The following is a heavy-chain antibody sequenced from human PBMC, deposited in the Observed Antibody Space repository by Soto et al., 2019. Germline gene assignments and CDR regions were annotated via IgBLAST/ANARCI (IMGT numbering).Heavy chain of an antibody. CDR2: ISYDGSNK. J-gene: IGHJ4*02. CDR1: GFTFSSYG. Sequence: QVQLVESGGGVVQPGRSLRLSCAASGFTFSSYGMHWVRQAPGKGLEWVAVISYDGSNKYYADSVKGRFTTSRDNCKNKVYMHRNSLRVGGTGVYYCAKDGGAGGLGTLYYFDYWGQGTLVTVSS. CDR3: AKDGGAGGLGTLYYFDY. V-gene: IGHV3-30*18. D-gene: IGHD3-16*01.